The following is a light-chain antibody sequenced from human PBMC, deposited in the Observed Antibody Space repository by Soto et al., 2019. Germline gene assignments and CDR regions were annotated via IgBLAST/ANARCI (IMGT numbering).Light chain of an antibody. CDR1: QSVSSSN. V-gene: IGKV3-20*01. CDR3: QQYGSSPPYT. J-gene: IGKJ2*01. CDR2: GAS. Sequence: IGLTNPQGTRFLSPGEEPTLPCRTSQSVSSSNLTSYQQKLGQTPRLLINGASSRTTGSPDRFSGSGAGTDFTLTISRLEPEDFAVYYFQQYGSSPPYTFGQGTKLEIK.